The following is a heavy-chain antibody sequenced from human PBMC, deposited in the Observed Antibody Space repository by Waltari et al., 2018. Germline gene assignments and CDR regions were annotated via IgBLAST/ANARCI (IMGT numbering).Heavy chain of an antibody. V-gene: IGHV3-33*06. D-gene: IGHD2-8*02. CDR3: AKDLFDCSGGLCYLIDN. Sequence: QVQLVESGGGVVQPGTSLRLSCETSGFMFSRSAMHWVRQAPGKGLEWVAITWYDGSNKKYADSVRGRFTISRDNSKNTLYLQMNSLRAEDTAVYYCAKDLFDCSGGLCYLIDNWGQGTLVTVSS. CDR2: TWYDGSNK. J-gene: IGHJ4*02. CDR1: GFMFSRSA.